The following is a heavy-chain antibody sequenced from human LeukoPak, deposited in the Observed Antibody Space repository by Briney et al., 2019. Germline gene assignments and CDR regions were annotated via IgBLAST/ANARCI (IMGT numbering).Heavy chain of an antibody. CDR1: GGSISSYY. CDR3: ARGKGRDYFDY. J-gene: IGHJ4*02. CDR2: IYYSGST. Sequence: SSETLSLTCTVSGGSISSYYWSWIRQPPGKGLEWIGYIYYSGSTNYNPSLKSRVTISVDTSKNQLSLKLSSVTAADTAVYYCARGKGRDYFDYWGQGTLVTVSS. V-gene: IGHV4-59*01.